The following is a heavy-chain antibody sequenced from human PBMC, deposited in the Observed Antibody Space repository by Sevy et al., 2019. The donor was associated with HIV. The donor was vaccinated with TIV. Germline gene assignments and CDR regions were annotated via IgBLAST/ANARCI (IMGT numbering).Heavy chain of an antibody. J-gene: IGHJ4*02. Sequence: GGSLRLSCAASGFTFRSYGMHWVRQAPGKGLERVAVIWYDGSNKYYADSVKGRFPISRDNSKNTLYLQMNSLRAEDTAVYYCASDVQGGGSYIDYWGQGTLVTVSS. D-gene: IGHD1-26*01. V-gene: IGHV3-33*08. CDR3: ASDVQGGGSYIDY. CDR1: GFTFRSYG. CDR2: IWYDGSNK.